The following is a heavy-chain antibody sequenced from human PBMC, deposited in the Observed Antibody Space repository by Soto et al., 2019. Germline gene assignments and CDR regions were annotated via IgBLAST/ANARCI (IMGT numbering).Heavy chain of an antibody. J-gene: IGHJ3*02. CDR3: ARRESVVVVPAAMRDAFDI. CDR1: GGTFSSYT. Sequence: QVQLVQSGAEVKKPGSSVKVSCKASGGTFSSYTISWVRQAPGQGLEWMGRIIPILGIANYAQKFQGRVTITADKSTSTAYMELSRLRSEDTAVYYCARRESVVVVPAAMRDAFDIWGQGTMVTVSS. CDR2: IIPILGIA. D-gene: IGHD2-2*01. V-gene: IGHV1-69*02.